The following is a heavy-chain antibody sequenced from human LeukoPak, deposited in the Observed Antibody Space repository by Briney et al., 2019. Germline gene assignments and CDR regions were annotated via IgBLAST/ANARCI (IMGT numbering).Heavy chain of an antibody. D-gene: IGHD6-19*01. CDR2: VSWDGGST. V-gene: IGHV3-43*01. J-gene: IGHJ4*02. CDR3: ARDSTWLLDY. Sequence: PGGSLRLSCAASGFTFDHYTMHWVRQPPGKGLEWVSLVSWDGGSTSYADSVKGRFTISRDNIKNVLYLQMNSLRADDTAVYFCARDSTWLLDYWGQGTLITVSS. CDR1: GFTFDHYT.